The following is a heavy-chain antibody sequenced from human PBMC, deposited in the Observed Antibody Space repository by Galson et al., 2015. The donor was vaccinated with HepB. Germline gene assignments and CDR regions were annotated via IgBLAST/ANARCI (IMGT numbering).Heavy chain of an antibody. CDR1: GYTFTNYY. CDR2: IDPRGGST. V-gene: IGHV1-46*01. Sequence: SVKVSCKASGYTFTNYYIHWVRQAPRQGLEWMAIIDPRGGSTTFAQKFQGRVTMTRDTPTSTVHMELSSLRSEDTAVYYCARGGIYYESRGSLYNWFDPWGQGTLVTVSS. J-gene: IGHJ5*02. CDR3: ARGGIYYESRGSLYNWFDP. D-gene: IGHD3-22*01.